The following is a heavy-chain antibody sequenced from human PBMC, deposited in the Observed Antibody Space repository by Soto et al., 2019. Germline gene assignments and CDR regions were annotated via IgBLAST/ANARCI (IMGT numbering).Heavy chain of an antibody. D-gene: IGHD2-2*01. CDR1: GGTFSSYA. CDR2: IIPISGTA. Sequence: QVQLVQSGAEVKKPGSSVKVSCKASGGTFSSYAISWVRQAPGQGLAWMGGIIPISGTASYAQKFQGRVTITADESTSTVSRELSSLRSADTAVYFCARSHGSSTIFELYYYYYYGMDGWGQGTTVTVSS. CDR3: ARSHGSSTIFELYYYYYYGMDG. J-gene: IGHJ6*02. V-gene: IGHV1-69*01.